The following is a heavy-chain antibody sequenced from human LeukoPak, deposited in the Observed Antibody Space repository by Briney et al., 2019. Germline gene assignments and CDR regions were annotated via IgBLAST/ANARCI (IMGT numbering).Heavy chain of an antibody. D-gene: IGHD3-10*01. CDR1: GGSISSYY. V-gene: IGHV4-59*01. CDR2: IYYSGST. Sequence: SETLSLTCTVSGGSISSYYWSWIRQPPGKGLEWIGYIYYSGSTNYNPSLKSRVTISVDTSKNQFSLKLSSVTAADTAVYYCARDTETQWFGLQDWGQGTLVTVSS. J-gene: IGHJ4*02. CDR3: ARDTETQWFGLQD.